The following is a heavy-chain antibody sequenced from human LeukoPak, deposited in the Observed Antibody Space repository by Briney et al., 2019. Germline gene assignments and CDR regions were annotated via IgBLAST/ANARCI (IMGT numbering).Heavy chain of an antibody. CDR2: INHSGST. V-gene: IGHV4-34*01. CDR1: GGSFSGYY. J-gene: IGHJ4*02. CDR3: ARLAKRGSPLAPILLGALFDY. Sequence: SETLSLTCAVYGGSFSGYYWSWIRQPPGKGLEWIGEINHSGSTNYNPSLKSRVTISVDTSKNQFSLKLSSVTAADTAVYYCARLAKRGSPLAPILLGALFDYWGQGTLVTVSS. D-gene: IGHD1-26*01.